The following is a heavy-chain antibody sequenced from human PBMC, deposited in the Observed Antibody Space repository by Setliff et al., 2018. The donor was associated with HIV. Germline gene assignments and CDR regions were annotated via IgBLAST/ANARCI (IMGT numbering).Heavy chain of an antibody. D-gene: IGHD1-1*01. J-gene: IGHJ6*03. CDR1: GLSISSGYY. CDR3: ARLEYYYYMDV. Sequence: KPSETLSLTCAASGLSISSGYYWGWIRQPPGKGLEWIANIYHSGSTHYNPSVKSRVTISLDTTTNQFALKLSSVTAADTAVYYCARLEYYYYMDVWGKGTTVTVSS. CDR2: IYHSGST. V-gene: IGHV4-38-2*01.